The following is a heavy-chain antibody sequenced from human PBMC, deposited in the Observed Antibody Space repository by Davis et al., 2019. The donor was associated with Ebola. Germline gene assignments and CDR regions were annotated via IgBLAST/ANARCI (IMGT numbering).Heavy chain of an antibody. CDR2: IIPIFGTA. J-gene: IGHJ4*02. CDR1: VGSFSSYA. V-gene: IGHV1-69*06. Sequence: SVKVSCKASVGSFSSYAISWVRQAPGQGLEWMGGIIPIFGTANYAQKLQGRVTMTSDTSTTTAYMELRSLRSDDTAVYYCARDVLWFGELLPFDYWGQGPLVTVSS. D-gene: IGHD3-10*01. CDR3: ARDVLWFGELLPFDY.